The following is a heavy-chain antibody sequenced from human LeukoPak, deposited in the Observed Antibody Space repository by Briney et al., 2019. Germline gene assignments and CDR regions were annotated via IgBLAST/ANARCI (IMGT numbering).Heavy chain of an antibody. J-gene: IGHJ4*02. CDR1: GFTFSNYA. Sequence: GGSLRLSCAASGFTFSNYAMSWVRQAPGKGLEWVSGISGRGDTTYYADSEKGRLTISRDNSRNTLFLQMNSLRVEDTAVYFCARESFRALAGYLDYWGQGSLVIVSS. V-gene: IGHV3-23*01. CDR2: ISGRGDTT. D-gene: IGHD6-19*01. CDR3: ARESFRALAGYLDY.